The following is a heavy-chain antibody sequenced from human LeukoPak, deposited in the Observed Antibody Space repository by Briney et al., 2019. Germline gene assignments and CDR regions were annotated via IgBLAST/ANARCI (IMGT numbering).Heavy chain of an antibody. CDR3: ARDVPYCSSTSCPHPSWFDP. CDR1: GGTFSSYA. Sequence: SVKVSCKASGGTFSSYAISWVRQAPGQGLEWMEWVFPILGIANYAQQFQGRGTITADKSTSTAYLELSSLRSEDTAAYYCARDVPYCSSTSCPHPSWFDPWGQGTLVTVSS. CDR2: VFPILGIA. D-gene: IGHD2-2*01. V-gene: IGHV1-69*10. J-gene: IGHJ5*02.